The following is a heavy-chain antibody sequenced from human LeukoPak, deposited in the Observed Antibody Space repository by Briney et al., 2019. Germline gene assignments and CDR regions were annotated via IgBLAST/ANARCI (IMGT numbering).Heavy chain of an antibody. CDR2: ISYSGIYI. CDR1: GFTLRNYA. D-gene: IGHD3-22*01. V-gene: IGHV3-21*04. J-gene: IGHJ4*02. Sequence: PGGSLRLSCATSGFTLRNYAMNWVRQARGKGLEEVSYISYSGIYIHYADSVKGRFTISRDNAKNSVYLQMNSLRAEDTAVYYCAKAHSRYDSSGPQDYWGQGTLVTVSS. CDR3: AKAHSRYDSSGPQDY.